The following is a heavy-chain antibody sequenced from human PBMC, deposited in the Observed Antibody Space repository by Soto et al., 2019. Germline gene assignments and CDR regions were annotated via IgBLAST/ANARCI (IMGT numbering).Heavy chain of an antibody. CDR1: GFTFSSYS. CDR2: ISSSSTI. D-gene: IGHD2-2*01. V-gene: IGHV3-48*02. J-gene: IGHJ5*02. Sequence: EVQLVESGGGLVQPGGSLRLSCAASGFTFSSYSMNWVRQAPGKGLEWVSYISSSSTIYYADSVKGRFTISRDNAKNSLYLQMNSLRDEDTAVYYCARDLAEIVLVPAAIPNWFDPWGQGTLVTVSS. CDR3: ARDLAEIVLVPAAIPNWFDP.